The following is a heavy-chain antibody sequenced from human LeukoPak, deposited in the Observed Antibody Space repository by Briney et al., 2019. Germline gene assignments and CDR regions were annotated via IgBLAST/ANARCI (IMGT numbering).Heavy chain of an antibody. CDR2: INHSGST. Sequence: SETLSLTCAVYGGSFSGYYWSWIRQPPGKGLEWIGEINHSGSTNFNPSLKSRVTISVDTSKNQFSLKLSSVTAADTAVYYCARDLRYSYGPLYYYYGMDVWGQGTTVTVSS. CDR1: GGSFSGYY. V-gene: IGHV4-34*01. D-gene: IGHD5-18*01. J-gene: IGHJ6*02. CDR3: ARDLRYSYGPLYYYYGMDV.